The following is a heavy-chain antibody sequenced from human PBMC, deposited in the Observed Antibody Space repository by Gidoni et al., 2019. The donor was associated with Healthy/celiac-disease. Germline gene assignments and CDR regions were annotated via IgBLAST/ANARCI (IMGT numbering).Heavy chain of an antibody. CDR3: ARGIVVVPNDAFDI. J-gene: IGHJ3*02. Sequence: QVQLVESGGDVVQPGRSLRLSCAASGFTFSSYGMNWVRQAPGKGLEGAAVIGYDGSNKYYADSVEGRFTISRDNSKNTLYLQMNSLRAEDTAVYYCARGIVVVPNDAFDIWGQGTMVTVSS. CDR2: IGYDGSNK. D-gene: IGHD2-21*01. V-gene: IGHV3-33*01. CDR1: GFTFSSYG.